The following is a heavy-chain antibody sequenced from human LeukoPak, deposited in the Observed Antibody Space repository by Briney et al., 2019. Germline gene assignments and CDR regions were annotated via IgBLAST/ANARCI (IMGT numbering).Heavy chain of an antibody. CDR2: IRYDGSNK. Sequence: GSLRLSCAASGFTFSSYGMHWVRQAPGKGLEWVAFIRYDGSNKYYADSVKGRFTISRDNSKNTLYLQMNSLRAEDTAVYYCANGVAFVVVPAAIVWGQGTLVTVSS. CDR1: GFTFSSYG. CDR3: ANGVAFVVVPAAIV. J-gene: IGHJ4*02. V-gene: IGHV3-30*02. D-gene: IGHD2-2*02.